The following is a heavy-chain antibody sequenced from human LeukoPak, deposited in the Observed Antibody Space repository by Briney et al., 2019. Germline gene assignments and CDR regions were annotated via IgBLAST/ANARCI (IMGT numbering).Heavy chain of an antibody. CDR2: FDPDDGET. J-gene: IGHJ4*02. CDR1: GYTLTELP. D-gene: IGHD1-26*01. Sequence: ASVKVSCKVSGYTLTELPIHWVRQAPGKGLEWMGGFDPDDGETVYAQMFQGRVTMTEDTSSDTASMELSSLRSEDTAEYYCATGTSGSYYVGIVRPIDYWGQGTLVTVSS. V-gene: IGHV1-24*01. CDR3: ATGTSGSYYVGIVRPIDY.